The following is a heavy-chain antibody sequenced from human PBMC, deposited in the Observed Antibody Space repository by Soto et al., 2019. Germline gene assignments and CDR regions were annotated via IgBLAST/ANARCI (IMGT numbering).Heavy chain of an antibody. J-gene: IGHJ6*02. D-gene: IGHD6-25*01. CDR3: ATATISPVSATLYHYGMDV. CDR2: IMPVFHTT. Sequence: QVQLVQSGAEVKKPGSSVKVSCQASGGTFNNFAFTWVRQAPGQGLEWLGGIMPVFHTTNIAQTFQDRITIIADDFTNTGYMEMTSLRFDDTAVYYCATATISPVSATLYHYGMDVWGRGTTVTVSS. CDR1: GGTFNNFA. V-gene: IGHV1-69*01.